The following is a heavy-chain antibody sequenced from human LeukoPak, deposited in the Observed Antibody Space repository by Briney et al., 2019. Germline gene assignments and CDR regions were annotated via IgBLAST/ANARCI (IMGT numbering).Heavy chain of an antibody. CDR1: GFTFSSYA. V-gene: IGHV3-7*01. CDR2: IKKDGSAK. J-gene: IGHJ4*02. Sequence: GGSLRLSCAASGFTFSSYAMNWVRQAPGKGLEWVASIKKDGSAKYYVDSVRGRFTISRDNAKNSLYLQMNSLRAEDTALYYCARVDGSKGGPIDYWGQGTLVTVSS. D-gene: IGHD4-23*01. CDR3: ARVDGSKGGPIDY.